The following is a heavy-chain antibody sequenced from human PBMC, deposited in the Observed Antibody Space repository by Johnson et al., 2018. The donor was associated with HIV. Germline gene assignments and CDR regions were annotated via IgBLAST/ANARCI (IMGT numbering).Heavy chain of an antibody. CDR3: ARPVAGMNDAFDI. V-gene: IGHV3-30-3*01. CDR1: GFTFSDYA. Sequence: QEQLVESGGGVVQPGRSLRLSCAASGFTFSDYAIHWVRQAPGKGLEWVAVISYDGSNKYYADSVKGRFTISRDNSKNTLYLQMNSLRAEDTAVYYCARPVAGMNDAFDIWGQGTMVTVSS. J-gene: IGHJ3*02. D-gene: IGHD6-19*01. CDR2: ISYDGSNK.